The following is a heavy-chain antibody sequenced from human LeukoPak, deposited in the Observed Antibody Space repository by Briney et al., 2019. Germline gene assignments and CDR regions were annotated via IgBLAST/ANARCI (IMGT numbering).Heavy chain of an antibody. CDR3: ARFQRQWLVGEDY. D-gene: IGHD6-19*01. V-gene: IGHV4-39*07. J-gene: IGHJ4*02. CDR2: IYYSGST. Sequence: SETLSLTCTVSGGSISSSSYYWGWIRQPPGKGLEWIGSIYYSGSTYYNPSLKSRVTISVDTSKNQFSLKLSSVTAADTAVYYCARFQRQWLVGEDYWGQGTLVTVSS. CDR1: GGSISSSSYY.